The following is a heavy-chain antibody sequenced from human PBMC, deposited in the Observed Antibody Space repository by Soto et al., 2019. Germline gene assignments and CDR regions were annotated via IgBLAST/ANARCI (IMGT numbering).Heavy chain of an antibody. D-gene: IGHD1-7*01. CDR2: ISAYNGNT. CDR3: AREGMELRRGAFDI. J-gene: IGHJ3*02. CDR1: VYTFTSYA. V-gene: IGHV1-3*01. Sequence: GASVKVSCKASVYTFTSYAMNWVRQAPGQGLEWMGWISAYNGNTNYAQKFLGRLTVTRDTSTSTVYMELSSLRSDDTAVYYCAREGMELRRGAFDIWGQGTMVTVSS.